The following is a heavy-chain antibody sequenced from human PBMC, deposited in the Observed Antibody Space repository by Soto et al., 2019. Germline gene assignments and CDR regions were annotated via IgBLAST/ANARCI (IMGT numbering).Heavy chain of an antibody. J-gene: IGHJ4*02. Sequence: SETLSLTCAVSGGSFTSNNWWTWVRQPPGQGLEWIGEIYRTGSTNYNPSLKSRVTISLDKSENQFSLKVTSLTAADTAVYYCASRDRGTSVDYWGQGTLVTVFS. D-gene: IGHD1-7*01. V-gene: IGHV4-4*02. CDR2: IYRTGST. CDR1: GGSFTSNNW. CDR3: ASRDRGTSVDY.